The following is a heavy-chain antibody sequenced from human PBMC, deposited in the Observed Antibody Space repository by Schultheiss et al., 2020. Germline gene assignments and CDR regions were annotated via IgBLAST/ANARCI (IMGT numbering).Heavy chain of an antibody. V-gene: IGHV5-51*01. D-gene: IGHD3-9*01. CDR3: ARLGVLRYFDIDY. CDR1: GYSFTSYW. J-gene: IGHJ4*02. CDR2: IYPGDSDT. Sequence: GGSLRLSCKGSGYSFTSYWIGWVRQMPGKGLEWMGIIYPGDSDTRYSPSFQGQVTISADKSISTAYLQWSSLRASDTAMYYCARLGVLRYFDIDYWGQGTLVTVSS.